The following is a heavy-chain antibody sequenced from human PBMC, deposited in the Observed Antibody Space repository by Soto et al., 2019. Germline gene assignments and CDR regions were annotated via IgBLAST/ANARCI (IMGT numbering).Heavy chain of an antibody. D-gene: IGHD1-26*01. CDR1: GFTFSSYG. CDR3: AKDDSWSYRRPDGMGV. Sequence: QVQLVESGGGVVQPGRSLRLSCAASGFTFSSYGMHWVRQAPGKGLEWVAVISYDGSNKYYADSVKGRFTISRDNSKNTLSLQVNSLRAGDRAVYYCAKDDSWSYRRPDGMGVWGQGATVTVSS. J-gene: IGHJ6*02. V-gene: IGHV3-30*18. CDR2: ISYDGSNK.